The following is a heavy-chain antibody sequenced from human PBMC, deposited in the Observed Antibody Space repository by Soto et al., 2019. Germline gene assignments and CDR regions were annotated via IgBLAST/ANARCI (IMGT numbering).Heavy chain of an antibody. Sequence: GGSLRLSCAASGFTFDDYAMHWVRQAPGKGLEWVSGLSWNSGRIGYADSVKGRFTISRDNAKNSLYLQMNSLRAEDTALYYCARGAFLSGGTGTAAFDIWGQGTMVTVSS. D-gene: IGHD1-1*01. CDR2: LSWNSGRI. CDR1: GFTFDDYA. CDR3: ARGAFLSGGTGTAAFDI. V-gene: IGHV3-9*01. J-gene: IGHJ3*02.